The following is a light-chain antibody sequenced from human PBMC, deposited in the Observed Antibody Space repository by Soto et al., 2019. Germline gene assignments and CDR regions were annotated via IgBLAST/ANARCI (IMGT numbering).Light chain of an antibody. CDR3: SSYTSSSTPWV. CDR2: EVS. V-gene: IGLV2-14*01. Sequence: QSVLTQPASVSGSPGQSITISCTGTSSDVGGYNYVSWYQQHPGKAPKLMIYEVSNRPSGVSNRFSGSKSGNTASLTISGIQAEDEADYYCSSYTSSSTPWVFGGGTKLTVL. J-gene: IGLJ3*02. CDR1: SSDVGGYNY.